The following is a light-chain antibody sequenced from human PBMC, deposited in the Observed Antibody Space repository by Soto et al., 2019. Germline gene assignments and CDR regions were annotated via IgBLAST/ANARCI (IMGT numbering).Light chain of an antibody. Sequence: QLVLTQPPSASGTPGQRVTVSCSGSSSNIGTNTVSWYQQLPGTAPKLLISRNSQRPSGVPDRFSGSKSGTSASLAISGLQSEDEADYYCAAWDDNLNGPVFGGGTKLTVL. CDR2: RNS. J-gene: IGLJ2*01. CDR3: AAWDDNLNGPV. V-gene: IGLV1-44*01. CDR1: SSNIGTNT.